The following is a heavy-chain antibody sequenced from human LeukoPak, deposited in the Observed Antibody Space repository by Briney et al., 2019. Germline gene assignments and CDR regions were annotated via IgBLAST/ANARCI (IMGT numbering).Heavy chain of an antibody. V-gene: IGHV3-64D*09. D-gene: IGHD2-15*01. CDR1: GFPFSNYA. J-gene: IGHJ4*02. Sequence: PGGPLTLPCSVSGFPFSNYAMHWVRQPPGKGLEDVSDISSYWGMTYYEDSAQGRCTVFRDNAKNMLYPQMKSLRAEETAVLYFVIDKYPVVVAATLDYWGEGILVTASS. CDR3: VIDKYPVVVAATLDY. CDR2: ISSYWGMT.